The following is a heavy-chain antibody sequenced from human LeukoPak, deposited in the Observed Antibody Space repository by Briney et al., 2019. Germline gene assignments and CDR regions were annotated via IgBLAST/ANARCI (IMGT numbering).Heavy chain of an antibody. CDR3: ARDQYYYDSSGYYRFDY. CDR1: GGSFSGYY. D-gene: IGHD3-22*01. Sequence: SETLSLTCAVYGGSFSGYYWSWIRQPAGKGLEWIGRIYTSRSTNYNPSLKSRVTMSVDTSKNQFSLKLSSVTAADTAVYYCARDQYYYDSSGYYRFDYWGQGTLVTVSS. J-gene: IGHJ4*02. CDR2: IYTSRST. V-gene: IGHV4-4*07.